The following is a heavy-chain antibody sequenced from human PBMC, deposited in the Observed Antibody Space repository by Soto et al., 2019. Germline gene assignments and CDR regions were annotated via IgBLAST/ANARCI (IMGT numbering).Heavy chain of an antibody. CDR1: GYTFTSYY. CDR3: AREDTMIVVVDYYYYGMDV. D-gene: IGHD3-22*01. V-gene: IGHV1-46*01. Sequence: ASVKVSCKASGYTFTSYYMHWVRQAPGQGLEWMGIIRPSGGSTTYAQKFQGRVTMTTDTSTSTAYMELRSLRSDDTAVYYCAREDTMIVVVDYYYYGMDVWGQGTTVTVSS. CDR2: IRPSGGST. J-gene: IGHJ6*02.